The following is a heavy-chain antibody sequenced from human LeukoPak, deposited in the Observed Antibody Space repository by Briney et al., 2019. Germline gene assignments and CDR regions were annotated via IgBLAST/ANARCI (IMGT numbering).Heavy chain of an antibody. D-gene: IGHD2-8*01. CDR2: MNPKSGGT. J-gene: IGHJ3*01. V-gene: IGHV1-2*02. Sequence: ASVKASCKASGDTFSGYYVHWVRQAPGQGLEWMGWMNPKSGGTNYAQKFQGRVTMTREMSISTAYMELSRLRSDDTAVYYCAEMADGAFRVWAQGPMDTVSS. CDR3: AEMADGAFRV. CDR1: GDTFSGYY.